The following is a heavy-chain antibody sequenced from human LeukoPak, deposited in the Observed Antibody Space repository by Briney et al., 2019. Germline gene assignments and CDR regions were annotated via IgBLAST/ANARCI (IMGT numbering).Heavy chain of an antibody. CDR2: LSHSGSS. D-gene: IGHD2-2*01. CDR3: ARARYANAWYAFDI. J-gene: IGHJ3*02. CDR1: GGSVSSYY. V-gene: IGHV4-59*02. Sequence: SETLSLTCTVSGGSVSSYYWSWIRRPPGRGLEWIAYLSHSGSSDSNPSLTSLVTTLVDTSKNQFSLKLTSVTAADTAVYYCARARYANAWYAFDIWGHGTMVTVSS.